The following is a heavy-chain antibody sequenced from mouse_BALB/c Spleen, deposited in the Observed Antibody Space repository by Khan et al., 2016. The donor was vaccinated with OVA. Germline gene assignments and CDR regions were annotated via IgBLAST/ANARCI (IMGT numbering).Heavy chain of an antibody. D-gene: IGHD1-1*02. CDR1: GFTFSDYY. V-gene: IGHV5-4*02. Sequence: EVELVESGGGLVKPGGSLKLSCAASGFTFSDYYMYWVRQTPEKRLEWVATISDGGSYTYYPDSVKGRFTTSRDDVKNNLYLQMSSLKSEDTAMYYCARGFYGGPFTYWGQGTLVTVSA. J-gene: IGHJ3*01. CDR3: ARGFYGGPFTY. CDR2: ISDGGSYT.